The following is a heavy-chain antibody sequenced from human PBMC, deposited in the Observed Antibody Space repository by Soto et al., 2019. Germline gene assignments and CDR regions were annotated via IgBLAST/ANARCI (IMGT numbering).Heavy chain of an antibody. J-gene: IGHJ4*02. CDR3: ARHYNHGGSGNHHFHY. V-gene: IGHV5-10-1*01. D-gene: IGHD2-15*01. CDR1: GYDFTIYW. Sequence: GESLKISCKCSGYDFTIYWINWVRQMPGKGLEWMGRIDPSDSYTTYNPSFRGHVTITADKSISTAYLQWSSLRASDTAMYYCARHYNHGGSGNHHFHYWGQGTLVTVSS. CDR2: IDPSDSYT.